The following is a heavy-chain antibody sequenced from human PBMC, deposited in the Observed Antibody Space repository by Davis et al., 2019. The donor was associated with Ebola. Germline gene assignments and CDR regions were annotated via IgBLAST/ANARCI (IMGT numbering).Heavy chain of an antibody. CDR2: IIPILGIA. V-gene: IGHV1-69*10. CDR1: GGTCSSYA. CDR3: ASGLVRGESYWYFDL. D-gene: IGHD6-6*01. Sequence: SVKVSCKASGGTCSSYAISWVRQAPGQGLEWMGGIIPILGIANYAQKFQGRVTITADESTSTAYMELSSLRSEDTAVYYCASGLVRGESYWYFDLWGRGTLVTVSS. J-gene: IGHJ2*01.